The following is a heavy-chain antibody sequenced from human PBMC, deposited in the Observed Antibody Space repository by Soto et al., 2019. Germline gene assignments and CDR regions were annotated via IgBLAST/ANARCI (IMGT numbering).Heavy chain of an antibody. V-gene: IGHV1-8*01. CDR1: GYTFTSYD. CDR2: MNTNSGNT. CDR3: ARERSSGWYVDY. J-gene: IGHJ4*02. Sequence: QVQLVQSGAEVKKPGASVKVSCKASGYTFTSYDINWVRQATGQGLEWMGWMNTNSGNTGYAQKFQGSVTMTRNTSISTAYMELSSLRYEDTAVYYCARERSSGWYVDYWGQGTLVTVSS. D-gene: IGHD6-19*01.